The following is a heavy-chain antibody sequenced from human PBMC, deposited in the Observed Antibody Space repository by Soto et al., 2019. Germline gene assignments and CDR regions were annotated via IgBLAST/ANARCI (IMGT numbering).Heavy chain of an antibody. V-gene: IGHV1-3*01. Sequence: ASVKFSCKASEYTFTSYAMHWVRQAPGQSLEWMGWINAGNGNTKYSQKFQGRVTITRDTSASTAYMELSSLRSEDTAVYYCVRRHVSATGIDWFDPWGQGTLVTVSS. D-gene: IGHD6-13*01. CDR3: VRRHVSATGIDWFDP. CDR2: INAGNGNT. CDR1: EYTFTSYA. J-gene: IGHJ5*02.